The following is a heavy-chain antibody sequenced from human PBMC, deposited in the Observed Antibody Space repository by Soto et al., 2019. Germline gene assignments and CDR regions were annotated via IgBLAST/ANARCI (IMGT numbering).Heavy chain of an antibody. V-gene: IGHV3-66*01. Sequence: EVQLVESGGGLVQPGGSLRLSCAASGFTVSSNYMSWVRQAPGKGLEWVSVIYSGGSTYYADSVKGRFTISRDNSKNTLYRQMNSLRAEDTAVYYCARGPLGYCSGGSCYSAQTYYYMDVWGKGTTVTVSS. CDR1: GFTVSSNY. CDR2: IYSGGST. CDR3: ARGPLGYCSGGSCYSAQTYYYMDV. J-gene: IGHJ6*03. D-gene: IGHD2-15*01.